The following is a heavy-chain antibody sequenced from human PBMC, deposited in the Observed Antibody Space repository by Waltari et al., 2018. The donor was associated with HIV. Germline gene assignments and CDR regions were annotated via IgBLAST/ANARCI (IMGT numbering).Heavy chain of an antibody. CDR2: IGASKGNP. D-gene: IGHD3-10*01. CDR1: GYTFTRYA. Sequence: QVQLVQSGAEVKKPGASVKVSCKASGYTFTRYAISWVRQAPGQGLEWKGWIGASKGNPNFAQEAQGRVTMTTDTATSTAYVELRSRRSDYTAVYYGAREGTENYFGSGSYYYEGYYDYGMDVWGQGTTVTVAS. CDR3: AREGTENYFGSGSYYYEGYYDYGMDV. J-gene: IGHJ6*02. V-gene: IGHV1-18*01.